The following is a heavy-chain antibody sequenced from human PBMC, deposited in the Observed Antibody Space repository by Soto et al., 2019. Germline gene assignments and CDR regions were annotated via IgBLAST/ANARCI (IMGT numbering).Heavy chain of an antibody. Sequence: QVQVVVSGGGVVQPGWSLTLSYAAAGCTFSSCGMNWVRQSPGKWLEWVAVIGDEGSNKFYADSVKGRFTISRDNSKNTLYLQMNSLRAEDTAVYCCARSLSPFFDFWGKGTQVTVSS. CDR3: ARSLSPFFDF. V-gene: IGHV3-33*01. CDR1: GCTFSSCG. J-gene: IGHJ4*02. D-gene: IGHD3-16*01. CDR2: IGDEGSNK.